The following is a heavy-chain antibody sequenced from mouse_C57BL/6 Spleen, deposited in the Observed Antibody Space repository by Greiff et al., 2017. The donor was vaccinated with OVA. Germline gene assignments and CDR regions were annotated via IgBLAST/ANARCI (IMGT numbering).Heavy chain of an antibody. CDR3: ARSRPYYYGSSYYFDY. CDR2: IYPGSGNT. Sequence: QVQLQQSGPELVKPGASVKISCKASGYSFTSYYIHWVKQRPGQGLEWIGWIYPGSGNTKYNEKFKGKATLTADTSSSTAYMQLSSLTSEASAVYYCARSRPYYYGSSYYFDYWGQGTTLTVSS. J-gene: IGHJ2*01. CDR1: GYSFTSYY. D-gene: IGHD1-1*01. V-gene: IGHV1-66*01.